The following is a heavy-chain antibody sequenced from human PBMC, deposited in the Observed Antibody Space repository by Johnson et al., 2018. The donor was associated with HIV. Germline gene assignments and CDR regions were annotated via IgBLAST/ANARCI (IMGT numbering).Heavy chain of an antibody. J-gene: IGHJ3*02. D-gene: IGHD4-11*01. V-gene: IGHV3-9*01. Sequence: VQLLESGGGLVQPGRSLRLSCAASGFTFDDYAMHWVRQAPGKGLEWVSGISWNSGSIGYADSVKGRFTISRDNAKNSLYLQMNSLRAEDTAVYYCARDNEVTNAFDIWGQGTMVTVSS. CDR1: GFTFDDYA. CDR2: ISWNSGSI. CDR3: ARDNEVTNAFDI.